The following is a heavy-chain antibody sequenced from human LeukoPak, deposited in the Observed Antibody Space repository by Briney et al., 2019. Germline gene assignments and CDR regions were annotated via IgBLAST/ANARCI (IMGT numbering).Heavy chain of an antibody. CDR1: GYSISSGYY. D-gene: IGHD4-17*01. J-gene: IGHJ4*02. CDR2: IYHSGST. Sequence: SETLSLTCAVSGYSISSGYYWGWIRQPPGKGLEWIGSIYHSGSTYYNPSLKSRVTISVDTSKNQFSLKLSSVTAADTAVYYCARRRGDYVTIDYWGQGTLVTVSS. V-gene: IGHV4-38-2*01. CDR3: ARRRGDYVTIDY.